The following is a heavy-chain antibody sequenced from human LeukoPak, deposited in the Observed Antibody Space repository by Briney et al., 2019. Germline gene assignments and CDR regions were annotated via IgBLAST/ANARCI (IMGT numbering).Heavy chain of an antibody. CDR1: GGSFSTYY. D-gene: IGHD6-6*01. Sequence: TSETLSLTCAVYGGSFSTYYWSWIRQPPGKGLEWIGEINHSGSTNYNPSLKSRITISVDTSKNQFSLRLSSVTAADMAVYYCARDLRPYSTSSADYWGQGTLVTVSS. J-gene: IGHJ4*02. V-gene: IGHV4-34*01. CDR2: INHSGST. CDR3: ARDLRPYSTSSADY.